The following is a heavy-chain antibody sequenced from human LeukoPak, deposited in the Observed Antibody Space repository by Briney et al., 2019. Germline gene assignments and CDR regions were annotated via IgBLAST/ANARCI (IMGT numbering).Heavy chain of an antibody. CDR2: ISYDGINK. V-gene: IGHV3-30*18. J-gene: IGHJ4*02. D-gene: IGHD5-24*01. Sequence: GGSLRLSCAASGFTFSSYGMHWVRQAPGKGLEWLAVISYDGINKYYADSVKGRFTISRDNSKNTLYLQMNSLRAEDTAVYYCTKDRMATIIGEFDYWGQGTLVTVSS. CDR1: GFTFSSYG. CDR3: TKDRMATIIGEFDY.